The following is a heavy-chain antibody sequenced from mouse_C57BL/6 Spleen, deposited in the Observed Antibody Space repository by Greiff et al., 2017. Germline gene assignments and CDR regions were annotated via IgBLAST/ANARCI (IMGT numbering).Heavy chain of an antibody. V-gene: IGHV5-17*01. CDR3: ARREGSSYWYFDV. D-gene: IGHD1-1*01. CDR1: GFTFSDYG. CDR2: ISSGSSTI. Sequence: EVMLVESGGGLVKPGGSLKLSCAASGFTFSDYGMHWVRQAPEKGLEWVAYISSGSSTIYYADTVKGRFTISRDNAKNTLFLQMTSLRSEDTAMYYCARREGSSYWYFDVWGTGTTVTVSS. J-gene: IGHJ1*03.